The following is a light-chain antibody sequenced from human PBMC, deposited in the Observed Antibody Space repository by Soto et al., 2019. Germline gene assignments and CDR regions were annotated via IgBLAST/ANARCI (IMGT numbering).Light chain of an antibody. V-gene: IGLV2-14*01. J-gene: IGLJ1*01. CDR2: EVS. CDR1: SSDVGGYNY. CDR3: SSYTGSSPYV. Sequence: QLVLTQPASVSGSPGQSITISCTGTSSDVGGYNYVSWYQQHPGKAPKLMIYEVSNRPSGVSNRFSGSKSGNTASLTISGLQAEDEADYYCSSYTGSSPYVFGTGTKLTVL.